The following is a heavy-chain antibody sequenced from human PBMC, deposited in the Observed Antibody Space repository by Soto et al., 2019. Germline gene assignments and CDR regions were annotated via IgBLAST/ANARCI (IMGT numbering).Heavy chain of an antibody. D-gene: IGHD5-12*01. Sequence: PGGSLRLSCAASGFTFSSYAMSWVRQAPGKGLEWVSAISGSGGSTYYADSVKGRFTISRDNSKNTLYLQMNSLRAEDTAVYYCATGGKVYDSLRYFDYWGQGTLVTVSS. V-gene: IGHV3-23*01. CDR2: ISGSGGST. CDR1: GFTFSSYA. J-gene: IGHJ4*02. CDR3: ATGGKVYDSLRYFDY.